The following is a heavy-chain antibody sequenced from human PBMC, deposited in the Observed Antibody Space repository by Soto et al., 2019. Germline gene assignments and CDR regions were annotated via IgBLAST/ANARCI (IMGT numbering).Heavy chain of an antibody. CDR3: ARGSDYYDSSGYYYIFDY. V-gene: IGHV4-61*01. J-gene: IGHJ4*02. Sequence: SDTLSLTCTVCAGFASSGTYFWIWILQHPEKGLEWIGYIYYSGSTNYNPSLKSRVTISVDTSKNQFSLKLSSVTAADTAVYYCARGSDYYDSSGYYYIFDYWGQGTLVTVS. CDR1: AGFASSGTYF. D-gene: IGHD3-22*01. CDR2: IYYSGST.